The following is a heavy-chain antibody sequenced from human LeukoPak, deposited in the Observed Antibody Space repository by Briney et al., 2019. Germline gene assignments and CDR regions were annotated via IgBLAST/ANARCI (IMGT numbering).Heavy chain of an antibody. D-gene: IGHD3-10*01. J-gene: IGHJ4*02. CDR3: ARRAPYYYDSGSYPIGYFDY. Sequence: SETLSLTCAVYGGSFSAYYWTWIRQPPGKGLEWIGEINHGGSTNYDPSLKSRVTISVDASKNQFPLTLSSVTAADTAVYYCARRAPYYYDSGSYPIGYFDYGGQGTLVTVSS. V-gene: IGHV4-34*01. CDR1: GGSFSAYY. CDR2: INHGGST.